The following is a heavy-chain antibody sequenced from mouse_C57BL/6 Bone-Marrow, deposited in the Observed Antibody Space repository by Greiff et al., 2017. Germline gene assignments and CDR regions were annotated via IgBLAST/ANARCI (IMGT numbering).Heavy chain of an antibody. CDR2: IDPNSGGT. Sequence: QVQLQQPGAELVKPGASVKLSCKASGYTFTSYWMHWVKQRPGRGLEWIGRIDPNSGGTKYNEKFKSKATLTVNKPSSTAYMQLSRLTSEDSAVYYCARAMVTNPAWCAYWGQGTLVTVSA. V-gene: IGHV1-72*01. D-gene: IGHD2-1*01. CDR1: GYTFTSYW. CDR3: ARAMVTNPAWCAY. J-gene: IGHJ3*01.